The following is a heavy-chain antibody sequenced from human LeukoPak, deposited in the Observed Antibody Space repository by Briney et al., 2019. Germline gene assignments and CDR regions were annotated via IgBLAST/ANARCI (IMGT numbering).Heavy chain of an antibody. J-gene: IGHJ4*02. CDR2: ISSSSSYI. CDR3: ARDRGQQSFDY. V-gene: IGHV3-21*01. Sequence: AGGSLRLSCTASGFTFSSYSLNWVRQAPGKGLEWVSSISSSSSYIYYADSVKGRFTISRDNAKNSLYLQMNSLRAEDTAVYYCARDRGQQSFDYWGQGTLVTVSS. CDR1: GFTFSSYS. D-gene: IGHD6-13*01.